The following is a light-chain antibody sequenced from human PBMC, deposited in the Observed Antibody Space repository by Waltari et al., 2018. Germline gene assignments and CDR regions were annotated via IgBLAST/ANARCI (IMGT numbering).Light chain of an antibody. CDR3: GTWDSSLSGAV. J-gene: IGLJ7*01. V-gene: IGLV1-51*02. CDR2: EDQ. CDR1: RSNIGNNY. Sequence: QSVLTQPPSVSAAPGQRVTISCSGGRSNIGNNYVSWYRQFPGTAPKRLIYEDQGRPSGIAGRFSGSKSGTSATLDITGLQAGDEADYYCGTWDSSLSGAVFGGGTHLTVL.